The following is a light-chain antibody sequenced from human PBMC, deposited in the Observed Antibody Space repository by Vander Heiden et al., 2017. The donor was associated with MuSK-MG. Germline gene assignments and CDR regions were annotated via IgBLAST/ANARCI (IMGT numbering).Light chain of an antibody. CDR1: SGSIASND. CDR2: EDN. CDR3: QSYDSSKEV. Sequence: NFMLTQPHSVSESPGKTVTISCTGSSGSIASNDVQWYQQRPGSAPTTVIYEDNQRPSGVPDRFSGSIDSSSNSASLTISGLKTEDEADYYCQSYDSSKEVFGGGTKLTVL. J-gene: IGLJ2*01. V-gene: IGLV6-57*02.